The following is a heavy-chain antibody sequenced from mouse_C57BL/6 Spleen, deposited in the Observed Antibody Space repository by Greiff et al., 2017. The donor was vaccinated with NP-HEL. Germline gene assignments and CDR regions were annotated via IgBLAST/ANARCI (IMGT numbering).Heavy chain of an antibody. CDR1: GFTFSDYG. CDR2: ISSGSSTI. CDR3: ARVLRGLWTMDY. J-gene: IGHJ4*01. Sequence: EVHLVESGGGLVKPGGFLKLSCAASGFTFSDYGMHWVRQAPEKGLEWVAYISSGSSTIYYADTVKGRFTISRDNAKNTLFLQMTSLRSEDTAMYYCARVLRGLWTMDYWGQGTSVTVSS. V-gene: IGHV5-17*01. D-gene: IGHD1-1*01.